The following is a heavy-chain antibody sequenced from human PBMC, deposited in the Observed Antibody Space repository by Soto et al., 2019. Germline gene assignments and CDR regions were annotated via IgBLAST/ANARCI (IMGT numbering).Heavy chain of an antibody. J-gene: IGHJ4*02. Sequence: GASVKVACKASGYTFTSYDINWVRQAPGQGLEWVGWINPTSEYTAPAQKFHGRVTLTRAIPTPTAYMELSSLTSEDPAVYFCACQVHPASSSDWGPGTQATVYS. CDR1: GYTFTSYD. D-gene: IGHD6-19*01. CDR2: INPTSEYT. CDR3: ACQVHPASSSD. V-gene: IGHV1-8*01.